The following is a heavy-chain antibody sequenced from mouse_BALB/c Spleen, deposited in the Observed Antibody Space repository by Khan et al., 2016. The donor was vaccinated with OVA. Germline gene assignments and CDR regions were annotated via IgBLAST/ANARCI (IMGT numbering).Heavy chain of an antibody. CDR1: GFNIKDYY. Sequence: MQLEESGAELVRPGALVKLSCKASGFNIKDYYIHWVKQRPEQGLEWIGWIDPENGNTIYDPKFQGKATITADKSSNTAYLQLSSLPSDETAVFYCTRNGSSPGFAYWGQGTLFTVSA. V-gene: IGHV14-1*02. CDR2: IDPENGNT. D-gene: IGHD2-2*01. CDR3: TRNGSSPGFAY. J-gene: IGHJ3*01.